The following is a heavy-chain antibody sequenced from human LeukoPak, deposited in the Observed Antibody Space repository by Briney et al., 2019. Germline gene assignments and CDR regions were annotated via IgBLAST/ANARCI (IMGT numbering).Heavy chain of an antibody. V-gene: IGHV4-38-2*01. D-gene: IGHD1-26*01. CDR1: GYSISSDYY. CDR2: IYHIGST. CDR3: ARQGGSYNCFDP. Sequence: PSETLSLTCAVSGYSISSDYYWGWIRQPPGKGLEWIGSIYHIGSTYYNPSLRSRVTISVDASKNQFSLKLSSVTAADTAVYYCARQGGSYNCFDPWGQGTLVTVSS. J-gene: IGHJ5*02.